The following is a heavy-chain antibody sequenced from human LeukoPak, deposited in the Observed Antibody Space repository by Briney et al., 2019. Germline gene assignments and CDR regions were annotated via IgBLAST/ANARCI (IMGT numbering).Heavy chain of an antibody. CDR3: ARAHYYDSSGPGALDY. CDR2: INAGNGNT. V-gene: IGHV1-3*01. CDR1: GYTFTSYY. J-gene: IGHJ4*02. D-gene: IGHD3-22*01. Sequence: ASVKVSCKASGYTFTSYYMHWVRQAPGQRLEWMGWINAGNGNTKYSQKFQGRVTITRDTSASTAYMELSSLRSEDTAVYYCARAHYYDSSGPGALDYWGQGTLVTVSS.